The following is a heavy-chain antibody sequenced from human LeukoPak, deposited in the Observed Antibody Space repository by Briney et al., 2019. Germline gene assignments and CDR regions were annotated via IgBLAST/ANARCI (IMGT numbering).Heavy chain of an antibody. CDR2: ISASGNPM. CDR1: GFTFSNYE. CDR3: AKDGGSGILY. D-gene: IGHD3-10*01. Sequence: QPRGSLRLSCAASGFTFSNYEMNWVRQAPGKGLEWISYISASGNPMFYADSVKGRFTISRDNAKHSLYLQMNSLRAEDTAIYYCAKDGGSGILYWGQGTLVTVSS. V-gene: IGHV3-48*03. J-gene: IGHJ4*02.